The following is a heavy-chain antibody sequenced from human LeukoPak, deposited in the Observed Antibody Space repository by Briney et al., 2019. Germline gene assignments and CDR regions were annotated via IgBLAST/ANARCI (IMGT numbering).Heavy chain of an antibody. D-gene: IGHD3-3*01. V-gene: IGHV4-39*07. CDR2: IYYKGNT. Sequence: SETLSLTCTVSGGSISSRSYYWGWIRQPPGKGLAWIGSIYYKGNTYLNPSLKSRVTISVDTSKNQFSLKLSSVTAADTAVYYCARARGAIFGVVTQYGYYFDYWGQGTLVTVSS. J-gene: IGHJ4*02. CDR3: ARARGAIFGVVTQYGYYFDY. CDR1: GGSISSRSYY.